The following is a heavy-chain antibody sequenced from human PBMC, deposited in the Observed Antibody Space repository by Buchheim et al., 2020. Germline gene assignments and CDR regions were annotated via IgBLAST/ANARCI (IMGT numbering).Heavy chain of an antibody. V-gene: IGHV3-74*01. CDR1: GFTFSTYW. D-gene: IGHD5/OR15-5a*01. Sequence: EVQLVESGGGLVQPGGSLRLSCAASGFTFSTYWMHWVRQAPGKGLVWVSRIKSDGSATSNADCVKGRFTISRDNAKKTLYLQMNSLSAEDTAVYFCARGSTGYDGFDIWGQGT. CDR3: ARGSTGYDGFDI. J-gene: IGHJ3*02. CDR2: IKSDGSAT.